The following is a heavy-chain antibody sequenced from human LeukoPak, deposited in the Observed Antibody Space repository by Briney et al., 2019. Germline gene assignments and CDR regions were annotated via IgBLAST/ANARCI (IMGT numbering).Heavy chain of an antibody. Sequence: SETLSLTCTVSGGSISSGGYYWSWIRQHPGKGLEWIGYIYYSGSTYYNPSLKSQVTISVDTSKNQFSLKLSSVTAADTAVYYCARLGRRGYGAKGAFDIWGQGTMVTVSS. V-gene: IGHV4-31*01. CDR1: GGSISSGGYY. CDR3: ARLGRRGYGAKGAFDI. CDR2: IYYSGST. J-gene: IGHJ3*02. D-gene: IGHD4-17*01.